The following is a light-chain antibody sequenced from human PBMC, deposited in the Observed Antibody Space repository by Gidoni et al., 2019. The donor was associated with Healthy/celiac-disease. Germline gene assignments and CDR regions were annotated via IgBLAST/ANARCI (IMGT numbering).Light chain of an antibody. J-gene: IGKJ1*01. CDR3: QKYNSASWT. Sequence: DIQMTQSPSSLSASVGDRVTITCRASPGISNYLAWYQQKPGKVPKLLIYAASTLQSGVPSRFSGSGSGTDFTLTISSLQPEDVATYYCQKYNSASWTFGQGTKVEIK. CDR1: PGISNY. CDR2: AAS. V-gene: IGKV1-27*01.